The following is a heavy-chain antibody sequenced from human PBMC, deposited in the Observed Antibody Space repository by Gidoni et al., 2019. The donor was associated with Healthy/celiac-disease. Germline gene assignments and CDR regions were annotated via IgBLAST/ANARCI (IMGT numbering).Heavy chain of an antibody. CDR1: GGSISSSSYY. D-gene: IGHD4-17*01. V-gene: IGHV4-39*01. CDR3: ARQGTTVTTPFGY. CDR2: IYYSGGT. Sequence: QLQLQESGPGLVKPSETLSLTCTVSGGSISSSSYYWGWIRQPPGKGLEWIGSIYYSGGTYYNPSLKSRVTISVDTSKNQFSLKLSSVTAADTAVYYCARQGTTVTTPFGYWGQGTLVTVSS. J-gene: IGHJ4*02.